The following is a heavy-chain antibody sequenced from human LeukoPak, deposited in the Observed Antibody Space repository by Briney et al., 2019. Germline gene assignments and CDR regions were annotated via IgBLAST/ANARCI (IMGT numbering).Heavy chain of an antibody. CDR1: GGTFSSYA. CDR2: IIPIFGTA. Sequence: SVKVSCKASGGTFSSYAISWVRQAPGQGLEWMGGIIPIFGTANYAQKFQGRVTITTDESTSTAYMEVSSLRSEDTAVYYCTRALGIAAAGFHYWGQGTLVTVSS. CDR3: TRALGIAAAGFHY. J-gene: IGHJ4*02. V-gene: IGHV1-69*05. D-gene: IGHD6-13*01.